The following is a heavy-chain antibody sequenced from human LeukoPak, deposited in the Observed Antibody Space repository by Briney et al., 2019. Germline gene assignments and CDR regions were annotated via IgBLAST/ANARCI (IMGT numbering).Heavy chain of an antibody. J-gene: IGHJ2*01. CDR3: ARNPKSWSDAEWWYFDL. Sequence: ASVKVSFKASGYTFTSYGISWVRQAPGQGLEWMGWISAYNGNTNYAQKLQGRVTMTTDTSTSTAYMELRSLRSDDTAVYYCARNPKSWSDAEWWYFDLWGRGTLVTVSS. CDR1: GYTFTSYG. D-gene: IGHD1-1*01. CDR2: ISAYNGNT. V-gene: IGHV1-18*01.